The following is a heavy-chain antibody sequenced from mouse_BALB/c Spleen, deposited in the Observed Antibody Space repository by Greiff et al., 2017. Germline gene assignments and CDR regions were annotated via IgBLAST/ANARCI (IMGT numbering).Heavy chain of an antibody. CDR1: GYTFTSYW. J-gene: IGHJ3*01. CDR3: ARRDYAIAY. Sequence: VKLMESGAELAKPGASVKMSCKASGYTFTSYWMHWVKQRPGQGLEWIGYINPSTGYTEYNQKFKDKATLTADKSSSTAYMQLSSLTSEDSAVYYCARRDYAIAYWGQGTLVTVSA. D-gene: IGHD2-4*01. V-gene: IGHV1-7*01. CDR2: INPSTGYT.